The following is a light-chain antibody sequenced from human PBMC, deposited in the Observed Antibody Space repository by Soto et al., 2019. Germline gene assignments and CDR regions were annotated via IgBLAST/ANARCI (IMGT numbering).Light chain of an antibody. V-gene: IGKV3-15*01. CDR2: GAS. J-gene: IGKJ4*01. CDR1: QSVSSN. Sequence: EIVMTQSPATRSVSPGERATLSCRASQSVSSNLAWYQQQPGQAPRLLIYGASTRATGIPARFSGSGSGTEFTLTISSLQSEDFAVYYCQQYSNWTPLTFGGGTKVEIK. CDR3: QQYSNWTPLT.